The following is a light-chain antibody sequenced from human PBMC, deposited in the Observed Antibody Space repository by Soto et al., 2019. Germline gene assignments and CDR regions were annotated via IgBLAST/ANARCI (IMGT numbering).Light chain of an antibody. J-gene: IGLJ1*01. CDR1: RSDVGGYNY. CDR2: EVS. Sequence: QSALTQPASVSGSPGQSITISCTGTRSDVGGYNYVSWYQQHPGKAPKLMIYEVSSRPSGVSNRFSGSKSGNTASLTISGLQAEDEADYYCSSYTSSSTLNVFGTGTKLTVL. CDR3: SSYTSSSTLNV. V-gene: IGLV2-14*01.